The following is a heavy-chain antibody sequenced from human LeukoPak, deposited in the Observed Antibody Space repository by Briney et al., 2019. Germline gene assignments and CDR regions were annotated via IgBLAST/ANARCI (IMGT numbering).Heavy chain of an antibody. D-gene: IGHD3-9*01. J-gene: IGHJ4*02. V-gene: IGHV1-18*01. CDR2: ISGYNGNT. CDR1: GYTFTSYG. CDR3: ARETYSNILTGTDY. Sequence: ASVKVSCKASGYTFTSYGINWVRQAPGQGLEWMGWISGYNGNTNYAQSLQGRLTLTIDTSTSTAYMELRSLTSDDTAVYYCARETYSNILTGTDYWGQGTLVTVSS.